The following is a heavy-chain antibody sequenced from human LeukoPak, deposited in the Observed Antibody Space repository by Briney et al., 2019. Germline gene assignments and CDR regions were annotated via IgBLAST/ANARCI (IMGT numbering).Heavy chain of an antibody. CDR1: GYIFTSYW. Sequence: GASLQISCKGSGYIFTSYWIGWVRQMPGKGLEWMGIIYPGDSDTRYSPSLQGQVTISADKSISTAYLQWSSLKASDTAMYYCARRGYSGYVVYWGQGTLVTVSS. CDR2: IYPGDSDT. J-gene: IGHJ4*02. D-gene: IGHD5-12*01. CDR3: ARRGYSGYVVY. V-gene: IGHV5-51*01.